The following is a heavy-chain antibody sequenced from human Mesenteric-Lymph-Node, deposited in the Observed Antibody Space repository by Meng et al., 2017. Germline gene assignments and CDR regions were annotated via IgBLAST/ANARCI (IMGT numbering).Heavy chain of an antibody. J-gene: IGHJ4*02. CDR3: AREPSYSGSLYYFDY. Sequence: ASVKVSCKASGYTFTGYYMHWVRQAPGQGLEWMRRINPNSGGTNYAQKFQGRVTMTRDTSISTAYMELSRLRSDDTAVYYCAREPSYSGSLYYFDYWGQGTLVTVSS. CDR2: INPNSGGT. CDR1: GYTFTGYY. D-gene: IGHD1-26*01. V-gene: IGHV1-2*06.